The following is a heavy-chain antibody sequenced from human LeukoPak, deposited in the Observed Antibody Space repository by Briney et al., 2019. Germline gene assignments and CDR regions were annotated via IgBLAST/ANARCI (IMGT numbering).Heavy chain of an antibody. Sequence: GGSLRLSCTASGFTFSTYSMNWVRQAPGRGLEWVSYISGSSSSSDGGAKQYADSVKGRFTISRDNAKDSLYLQMNSLRAEDTAVYYCANLDTAMEGGYYFGLDVWGQGTTVTVSS. J-gene: IGHJ6*02. CDR1: GFTFSTYS. CDR2: ISGSSSSSDGGAK. V-gene: IGHV3-48*04. CDR3: ANLDTAMEGGYYFGLDV. D-gene: IGHD5-18*01.